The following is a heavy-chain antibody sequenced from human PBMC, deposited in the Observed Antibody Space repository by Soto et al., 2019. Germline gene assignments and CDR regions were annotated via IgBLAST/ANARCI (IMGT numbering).Heavy chain of an antibody. CDR3: AKELLGWAESSIFDD. J-gene: IGHJ4*02. V-gene: IGHV3-23*01. CDR1: GFTFSSYA. Sequence: EVQLLESGGGLVQPGGSLRLSCAASGFTFSSYAMSWVRQAPGKGLEWVAAISGSGGSTYYADSVKGRFTITRDNSKNTLNLQMNSLRAEDTAVDYCAKELLGWAESSIFDDWGQGTLVTVSS. CDR2: ISGSGGST. D-gene: IGHD2-15*01.